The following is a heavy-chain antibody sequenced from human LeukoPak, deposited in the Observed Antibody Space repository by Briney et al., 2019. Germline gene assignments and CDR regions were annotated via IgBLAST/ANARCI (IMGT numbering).Heavy chain of an antibody. V-gene: IGHV4-59*01. CDR2: IYYSGST. D-gene: IGHD3-10*01. CDR3: ARGGARGSSAFDI. J-gene: IGHJ3*02. CDR1: GDSISAFY. Sequence: WETLSLTCTVSGDSISAFYWSWIRQPPGKGLEWIGYIYYSGSTSYNPSLKSRVTILIETSKNQFSLKLRSVTAADTAVYYCARGGARGSSAFDIWGQGTMVTVSS.